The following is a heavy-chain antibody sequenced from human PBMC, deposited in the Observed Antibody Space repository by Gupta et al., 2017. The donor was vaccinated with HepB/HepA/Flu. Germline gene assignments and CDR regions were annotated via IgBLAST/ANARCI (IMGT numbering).Heavy chain of an antibody. CDR3: AREVDVTTTTDAFDI. Sequence: QVQLQESGPGQVKPSQTLSLTCTVSGDSITTYNYFWSWIRQRPGKGLEWSGYIHYTGNTYYNPSLQSRVTISRDTSENHFSLTLSSVTAADTAVYYCAREVDVTTTTDAFDIWGQGTMVTVSS. CDR1: GDSITTYNYF. CDR2: IHYTGNT. D-gene: IGHD4-17*01. V-gene: IGHV4-31*03. J-gene: IGHJ3*02.